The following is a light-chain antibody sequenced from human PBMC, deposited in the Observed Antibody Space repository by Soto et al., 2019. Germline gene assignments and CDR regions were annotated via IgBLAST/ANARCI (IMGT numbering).Light chain of an antibody. Sequence: DIQMTQSPSSLSSSVGDRVTITCRASQSIITYLNWYQQKPGKAPNLLIYAASSLKSGVPARFSGSGSGTEFTLTISSLQPDDFATYYCQQYNTYSTFGQGTRLEIK. CDR3: QQYNTYST. CDR1: QSIITY. V-gene: IGKV1-39*01. J-gene: IGKJ5*01. CDR2: AAS.